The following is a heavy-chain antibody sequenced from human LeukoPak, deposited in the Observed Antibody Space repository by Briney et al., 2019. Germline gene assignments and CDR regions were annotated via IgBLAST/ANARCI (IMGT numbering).Heavy chain of an antibody. CDR3: ARTIDYYDSSGYYYRALFDY. V-gene: IGHV3-48*03. CDR2: ISSSGSTI. D-gene: IGHD3-22*01. J-gene: IGHJ4*02. Sequence: PGGSLRLSCAASGFTFSSYVMNWVRQAPGKGLEWVSYISSSGSTIYYADSVKGRFTISRDNAKNSLYLQMNSLRAEDTAVYYCARTIDYYDSSGYYYRALFDYWGQGTLVTVSS. CDR1: GFTFSSYV.